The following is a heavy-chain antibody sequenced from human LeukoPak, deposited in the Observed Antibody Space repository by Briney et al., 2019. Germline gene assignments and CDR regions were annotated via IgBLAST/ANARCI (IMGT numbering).Heavy chain of an antibody. Sequence: GGSLRLSSAASGFTFSGYVMSWVRQPPGKGLEWVLYIGGSGANTYYADSVKGRLTSSRHNSKNKLYLQMNSLRAKDTAVYYGAKDNDFWSSYSPLDYWGQGTLVTDSS. D-gene: IGHD3-3*01. V-gene: IGHV3-23*01. CDR2: IGGSGANT. J-gene: IGHJ4*02. CDR3: AKDNDFWSSYSPLDY. CDR1: GFTFSGYV.